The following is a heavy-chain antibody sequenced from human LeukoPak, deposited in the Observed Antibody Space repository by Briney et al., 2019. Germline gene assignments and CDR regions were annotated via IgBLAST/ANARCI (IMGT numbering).Heavy chain of an antibody. Sequence: GESLKISCKGSGYSFTSYWIGWVRQMPGNGLEWMGIIYPGDSDTRYSPSFQGQVTISADKSISTAYLQWSSLKASDTAMYYCARRAYYYDSSGYLDPYFDYWGQGTLVTVSS. CDR2: IYPGDSDT. CDR3: ARRAYYYDSSGYLDPYFDY. V-gene: IGHV5-51*01. D-gene: IGHD3-22*01. CDR1: GYSFTSYW. J-gene: IGHJ4*02.